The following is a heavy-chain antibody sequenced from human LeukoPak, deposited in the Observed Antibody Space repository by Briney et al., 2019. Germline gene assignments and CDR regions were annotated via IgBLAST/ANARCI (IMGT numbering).Heavy chain of an antibody. CDR2: IYHSGST. D-gene: IGHD3-16*01. Sequence: SETLTLTCSVSGGSNGSYYWSWIRQPPGKGLEWIGYIYHSGSTYYNPSLKSRVTISVDRSKNQLSLKLSSVTAADTAVYYCARGGDLAYFDYWGQGTLVTVSS. V-gene: IGHV4-59*12. J-gene: IGHJ4*02. CDR1: GGSNGSYY. CDR3: ARGGDLAYFDY.